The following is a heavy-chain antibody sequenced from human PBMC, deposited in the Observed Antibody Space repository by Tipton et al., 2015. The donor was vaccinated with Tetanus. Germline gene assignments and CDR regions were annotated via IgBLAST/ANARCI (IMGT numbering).Heavy chain of an antibody. Sequence: QLVQSGAEVKKPGASVKVSCKASGYTFTSYGISWVRQAPGQGLEWMGWISAYNGNTNYAQKLQGRVTMTTDTSTSTAYMELRSLRSDDTAVYCCATAPGDIVVVPAAIGYYYGMDVWGQGTTVTVSS. J-gene: IGHJ6*02. D-gene: IGHD2-2*01. CDR3: ATAPGDIVVVPAAIGYYYGMDV. CDR2: ISAYNGNT. V-gene: IGHV1-18*01. CDR1: GYTFTSYG.